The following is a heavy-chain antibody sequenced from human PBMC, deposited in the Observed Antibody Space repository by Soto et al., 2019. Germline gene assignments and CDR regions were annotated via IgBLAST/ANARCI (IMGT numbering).Heavy chain of an antibody. V-gene: IGHV3-30-3*01. CDR2: ISYDGSNK. D-gene: IGHD3-22*01. J-gene: IGHJ6*02. CDR3: ARDTDYYDSSGYYYGMDV. Sequence: VGSLRPSCAASGFTFSSYAMHWVRQAPGKGLEWVAVISYDGSNKYYADSVKGRFTISRDNSKNTLYLQMNSLRAEDTAVYYCARDTDYYDSSGYYYGMDVWGQGTTVTVSS. CDR1: GFTFSSYA.